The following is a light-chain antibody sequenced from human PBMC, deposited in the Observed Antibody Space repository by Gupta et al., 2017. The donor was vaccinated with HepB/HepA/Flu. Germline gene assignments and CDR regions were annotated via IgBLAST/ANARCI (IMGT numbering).Light chain of an antibody. V-gene: IGLV1-51*02. Sequence: QSVLTPPPSVSAGPGQKVTISCPGSGSNSGNNYVSWYQQLPGTAPKFLMYENNKRPSGLPDRFSGSKSGTSATLAINGLQAGEEADYYCATWDNSLSGEVFGTGTKVTVL. CDR2: ENN. J-gene: IGLJ1*01. CDR3: ATWDNSLSGEV. CDR1: GSNSGNNY.